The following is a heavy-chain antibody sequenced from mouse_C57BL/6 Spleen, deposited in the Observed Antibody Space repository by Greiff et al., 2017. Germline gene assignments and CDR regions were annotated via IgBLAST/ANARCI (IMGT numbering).Heavy chain of an antibody. Sequence: VQLQQSGAELVRPGASVKLSCTASGFNIKDDYMHWVKQRPEQGLEWIGWIDPENGDTEYASKFQGKATITADTSSNTAYLQLSSLTSEDTAVYYCTTYYGSSRLAYWGQGTLVTVSA. D-gene: IGHD1-1*01. V-gene: IGHV14-4*01. CDR1: GFNIKDDY. CDR3: TTYYGSSRLAY. CDR2: IDPENGDT. J-gene: IGHJ3*01.